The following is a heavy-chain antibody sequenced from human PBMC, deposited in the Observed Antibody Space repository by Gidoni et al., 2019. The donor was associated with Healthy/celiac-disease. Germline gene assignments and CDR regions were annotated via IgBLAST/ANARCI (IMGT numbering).Heavy chain of an antibody. D-gene: IGHD2-21*01. CDR2: INSDGSST. V-gene: IGHV3-74*01. Sequence: EVQLVESGGGLVQPGGSLRLSCAASGFTFSSYWMHWVRQAPGKGLVWVSRINSDGSSTSYADSVKGRFTISRDNAKNTLYLQMNSLRAEDTAVYYCARGVAYCGGDCQGYWGQGTLVTVSS. J-gene: IGHJ4*02. CDR3: ARGVAYCGGDCQGY. CDR1: GFTFSSYW.